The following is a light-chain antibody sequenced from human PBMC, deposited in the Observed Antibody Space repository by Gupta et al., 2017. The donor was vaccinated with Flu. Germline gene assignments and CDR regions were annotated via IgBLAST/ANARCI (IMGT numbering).Light chain of an antibody. CDR3: QQSFSTPHT. Sequence: DIQMTQSPSSLSASVGDRVTITCRGSQTISRYLNWYQQKPGKAPKLLIYTASSLQSGVPSRFSGSGAGTDFTLTISSLQREDFASYYCQQSFSTPHTFGQGTNLEIK. J-gene: IGKJ2*01. V-gene: IGKV1-39*01. CDR1: QTISRY. CDR2: TAS.